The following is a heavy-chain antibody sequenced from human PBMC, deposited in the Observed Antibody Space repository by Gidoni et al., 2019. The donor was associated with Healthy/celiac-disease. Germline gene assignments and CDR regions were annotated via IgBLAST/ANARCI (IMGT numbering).Heavy chain of an antibody. J-gene: IGHJ4*02. CDR1: GFRFSGYA. CDR2: ISGSGGST. CDR3: ASGPYGSGSYVNY. V-gene: IGHV3-23*01. D-gene: IGHD3-10*01. Sequence: EVQPLESGVGLVQPAGSLGLSCSACGFRFSGYAMSWVRQAPGKGLEWVAAISGSGGSTYYADSVKGRFTISRDNSKNTLYLQMNSLRAEDTAVYYCASGPYGSGSYVNYWGQGTLVTVSS.